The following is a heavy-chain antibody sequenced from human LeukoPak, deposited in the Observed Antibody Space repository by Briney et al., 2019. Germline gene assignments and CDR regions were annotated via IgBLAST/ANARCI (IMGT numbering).Heavy chain of an antibody. V-gene: IGHV3-7*03. CDR2: INGDTSEI. CDR1: GFTFSMSW. J-gene: IGHJ4*02. CDR3: ARVHYYFDY. Sequence: GGSLRLSCAASGFTFSMSWMTWVRQAPGKGLEWVASINGDTSEIHYVDSVKGRFTISRDNTKDSLYLQMNSLRAEDTAVYYCARVHYYFDYWGQGTLVTVSS.